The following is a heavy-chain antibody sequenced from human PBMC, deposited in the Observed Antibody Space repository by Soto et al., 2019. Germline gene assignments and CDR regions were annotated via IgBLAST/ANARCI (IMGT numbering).Heavy chain of an antibody. CDR2: INAGNGNT. CDR3: ATSTIDTSTWKQCFYGMDV. D-gene: IGHD6-13*01. J-gene: IGHJ6*02. CDR1: EDTFTRYV. Sequence: ASVKVSCKASEDTFTRYVIHWVRQAPGQRLEWMGWINAGNGNTKYSQNFQGRVTITRDASASTAYMELSSLRSQDTAVYYCATSTIDTSTWKQCFYGMDVWGQGSTVTVSS. V-gene: IGHV1-3*01.